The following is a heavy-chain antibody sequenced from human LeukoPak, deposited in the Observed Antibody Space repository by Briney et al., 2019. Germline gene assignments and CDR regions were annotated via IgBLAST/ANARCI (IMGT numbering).Heavy chain of an antibody. Sequence: GGSLRLSCAASRFTFSTYAMSWVRQPPGKGLEWVLAISGSDGSTYYADSVKGRFTISRDNSKNTLYLQMNSLRAEDTAVYYCVKYGADVWGQGTTVTVSS. V-gene: IGHV3-23*01. J-gene: IGHJ6*02. CDR1: RFTFSTYA. CDR2: ISGSDGST. D-gene: IGHD3-10*01. CDR3: VKYGADV.